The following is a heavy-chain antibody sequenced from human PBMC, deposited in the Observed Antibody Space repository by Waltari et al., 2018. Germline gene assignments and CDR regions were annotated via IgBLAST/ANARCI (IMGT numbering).Heavy chain of an antibody. Sequence: EVQVLESGGLLVQPGGSLRLSCAASNFTFSNYAMTWVRQAPGKGLEYISSISGGGGVTVYANSVKGRFTISRDNSKSTLYLQMNSLRGEDTATYYCAKDPNGDYIGAFDTWGQGTMVTVSP. CDR2: ISGGGGVT. CDR3: AKDPNGDYIGAFDT. J-gene: IGHJ3*02. V-gene: IGHV3-23*01. D-gene: IGHD2-8*01. CDR1: NFTFSNYA.